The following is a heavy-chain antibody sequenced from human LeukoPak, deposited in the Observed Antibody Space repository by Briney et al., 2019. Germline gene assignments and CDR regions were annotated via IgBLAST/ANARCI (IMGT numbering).Heavy chain of an antibody. D-gene: IGHD6-19*01. CDR2: IYPGDSDT. CDR1: GYSFTSYW. CDR3: ARHSGRGSGWYVAVEYGMDV. V-gene: IGHV5-51*01. J-gene: IGHJ6*02. Sequence: KLGESLKISCKGSGYSFTSYWIGWVRQMPGKGLEWMGIIYPGDSDTRYSPSFQGQVTISADKSISTAYLQWSSLKASDTAMYYCARHSGRGSGWYVAVEYGMDVWGQGTTVTVSS.